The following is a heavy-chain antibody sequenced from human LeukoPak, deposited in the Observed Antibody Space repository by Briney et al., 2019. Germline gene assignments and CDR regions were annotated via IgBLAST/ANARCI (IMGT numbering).Heavy chain of an antibody. Sequence: GRSLRLSCAASGFTFSSYAMHWVRQAPGKGLEWVSAISGSGGSTYYADSVKGRFTISRDNSKNTLYLQMNSLRAEDTAVYYCAKERDGYYYDSPFDPWGQGTLVTVSS. J-gene: IGHJ5*02. D-gene: IGHD3-22*01. CDR1: GFTFSSYA. V-gene: IGHV3-23*01. CDR2: ISGSGGST. CDR3: AKERDGYYYDSPFDP.